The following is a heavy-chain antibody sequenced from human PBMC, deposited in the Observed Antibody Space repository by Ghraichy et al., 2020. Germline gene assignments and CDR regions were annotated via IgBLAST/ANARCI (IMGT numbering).Heavy chain of an antibody. CDR3: VREEDYNFEM. CDR2: VNQKGNEK. D-gene: IGHD1-1*01. CDR1: GFTFSTFW. J-gene: IGHJ4*02. Sequence: LSLTCAASGFTFSTFWMSWVRQAPGKGLEWVATVNQKGNEKYYVDSLKGRFTISRDNAENSLYLQMNNLRAEDTAVYYCVREEDYNFEMWGQGTLVTVSP. V-gene: IGHV3-7*01.